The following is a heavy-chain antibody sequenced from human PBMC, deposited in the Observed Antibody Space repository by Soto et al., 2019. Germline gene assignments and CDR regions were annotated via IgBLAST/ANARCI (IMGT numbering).Heavy chain of an antibody. V-gene: IGHV4-59*01. CDR1: GGSISSYY. J-gene: IGHJ3*02. CDR2: IYYSGST. D-gene: IGHD1-1*01. Sequence: SETLSLSSTVSGGSISSYYWSWIRQPPGKGLEWIGYIYYSGSTNYNPSLKSRVTISVDTSKNQFSLKLSSVTAADTAVYYCARGYFFLPTDAFDIWGQGTMVTVSS. CDR3: ARGYFFLPTDAFDI.